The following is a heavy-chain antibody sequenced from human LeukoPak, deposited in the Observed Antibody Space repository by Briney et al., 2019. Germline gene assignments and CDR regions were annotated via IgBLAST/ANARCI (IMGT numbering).Heavy chain of an antibody. CDR2: ISVSGSYT. CDR1: GFTFSDYY. CDR3: ARDLDWFDP. V-gene: IGHV3-11*06. J-gene: IGHJ5*02. Sequence: GGSLRLSCAASGFTFSDYYMSWIRQAPGKGLEWISYISVSGSYTNYADSVKGRFTISRDNSKNTLYLQMNSLRAEDTAVYYCARDLDWFDPWGQGTLVTVSS.